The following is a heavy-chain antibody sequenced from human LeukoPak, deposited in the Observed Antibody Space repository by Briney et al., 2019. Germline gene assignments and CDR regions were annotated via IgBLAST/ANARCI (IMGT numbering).Heavy chain of an antibody. J-gene: IGHJ6*02. CDR2: INHSGST. D-gene: IGHD3-22*01. CDR1: GGSFSGYY. Sequence: KPSETLSLTCAVYGGSFSGYYWSWIRHPPGKGLEWIGEINHSGSTNYNPSLKSRVTIPVVESKNKFSLKLSSVTAAEAAVYYCARVAMYYYDSSGYPTSPNYYYYYGMDVWGQGTTVTVSS. CDR3: ARVAMYYYDSSGYPTSPNYYYYYGMDV. V-gene: IGHV4-34*01.